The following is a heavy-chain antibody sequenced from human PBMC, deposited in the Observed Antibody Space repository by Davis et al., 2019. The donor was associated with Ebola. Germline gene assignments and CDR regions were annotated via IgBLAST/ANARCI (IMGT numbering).Heavy chain of an antibody. D-gene: IGHD3-10*01. CDR1: GGTFSSYA. V-gene: IGHV1-69*13. CDR2: IIPTFDTA. J-gene: IGHJ5*02. Sequence: SVKVSCKASGGTFSSYAISWVRQAPGQGLEWMGGIIPTFDTANYDQRFQGRVTITADESRSTAYMELSSLRSEDTAVYYCAKDRYYGNNPLYYESETWGQGTLVTVSS. CDR3: AKDRYYGNNPLYYESET.